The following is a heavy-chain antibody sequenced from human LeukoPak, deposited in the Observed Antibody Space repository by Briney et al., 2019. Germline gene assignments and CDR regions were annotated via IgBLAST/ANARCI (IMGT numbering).Heavy chain of an antibody. J-gene: IGHJ4*02. Sequence: GGSLRLSCAASGFTFSSYAMSWVRQAPGKGLVWVSHIEGDGSTTSYADSVKGRFTISRDNAKNTLYLQMNDLRAEDTAVYYCARTANSFDCWGQGTLVTVSS. CDR3: ARTANSFDC. CDR1: GFTFSSYA. V-gene: IGHV3-74*01. CDR2: IEGDGSTT.